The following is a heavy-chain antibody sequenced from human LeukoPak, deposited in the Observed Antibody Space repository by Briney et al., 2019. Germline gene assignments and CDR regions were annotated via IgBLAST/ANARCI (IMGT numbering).Heavy chain of an antibody. V-gene: IGHV3-23*01. CDR2: ISPSGDIT. Sequence: GGSLRLSCAASGFTFSNHGMNWVRQAPGMGLEWVSGISPSGDITYYADSVKGRFTISRDNSKNTLYLQMNSLRAEDTAVYYCAKEFPQWELLYYFDYWGQGTLVTVSS. J-gene: IGHJ4*02. D-gene: IGHD1-26*01. CDR3: AKEFPQWELLYYFDY. CDR1: GFTFSNHG.